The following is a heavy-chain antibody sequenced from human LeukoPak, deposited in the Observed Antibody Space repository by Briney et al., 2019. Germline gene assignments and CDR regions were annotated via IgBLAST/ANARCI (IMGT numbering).Heavy chain of an antibody. D-gene: IGHD6-13*01. CDR2: IRSDGSQK. Sequence: PGGSLRLSCAASGFTFSSYGTHWVRQAPDKGLEWVAFIRSDGSQKNYADSVKGRFTISRDNSKNTLYLQMNSLRAEDTAVYYCAKVPSSSSWHWFDPWGQGTLVTVSS. CDR3: AKVPSSSSWHWFDP. CDR1: GFTFSSYG. J-gene: IGHJ5*02. V-gene: IGHV3-30*02.